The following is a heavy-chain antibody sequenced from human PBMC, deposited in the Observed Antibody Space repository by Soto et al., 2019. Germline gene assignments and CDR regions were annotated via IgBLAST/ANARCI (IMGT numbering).Heavy chain of an antibody. J-gene: IGHJ5*02. V-gene: IGHV4-31*03. Sequence: QVQLQQSGPGLLKPSQILSLTCTVSGDSIGGVGYWSWIRQFPGRGLEWIGCISSSGSTYYNPALNHRSSLSLDTSQNQSSLQLLSVTAADPAIYYCARSGVTGIVLPSHWFDPWGQGTLVTVSS. CDR2: ISSSGST. CDR1: GDSIGGVGY. D-gene: IGHD2-21*02. CDR3: ARSGVTGIVLPSHWFDP.